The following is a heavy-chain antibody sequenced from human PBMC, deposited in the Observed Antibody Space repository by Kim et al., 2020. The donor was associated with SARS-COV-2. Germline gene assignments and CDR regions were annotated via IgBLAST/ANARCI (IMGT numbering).Heavy chain of an antibody. CDR1: GFTFSNAW. V-gene: IGHV3-15*01. J-gene: IGHJ6*02. Sequence: GGPLRLSCAASGFTFSNAWMSWVRQAPGKGLEWVGRIKSKTDGGTTDYAAPVKGRFTISRDDSKNTLYLQMNSLKTEDTAVYYCTTTAQYYYGMDVWGQGTTVTVSS. CDR2: IKSKTDGGTT. CDR3: TTTAQYYYGMDV.